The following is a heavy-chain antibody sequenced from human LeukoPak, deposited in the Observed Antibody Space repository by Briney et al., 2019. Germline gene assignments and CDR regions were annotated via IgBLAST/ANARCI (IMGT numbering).Heavy chain of an antibody. CDR1: GYTFTSYA. Sequence: ASVKVSCKASGYTFTSYAMNWVRQALGQGLEWMGWINTNTGNPTYAQGFTGRFVFSLDTSVSTAYLQISSLKAEDTAVYYCARVGEDGSGSYYNVGYNYWGQGTLVTVSS. D-gene: IGHD3-10*01. CDR3: ARVGEDGSGSYYNVGYNY. J-gene: IGHJ4*02. CDR2: INTNTGNP. V-gene: IGHV7-4-1*02.